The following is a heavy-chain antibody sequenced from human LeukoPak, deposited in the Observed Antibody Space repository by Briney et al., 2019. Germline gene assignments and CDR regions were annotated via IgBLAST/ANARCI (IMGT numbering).Heavy chain of an antibody. J-gene: IGHJ4*02. Sequence: PGGSLRLSCAASGFTFSRYSMTWVRQAPGKGLEWVANINEDGSEKYYVDSVKGRFTISRDNAKNSLYLQMSSLRPEDTAAYYCARADSITGSDYWGQGTLVTVSS. CDR2: INEDGSEK. V-gene: IGHV3-7*01. D-gene: IGHD1-20*01. CDR1: GFTFSRYS. CDR3: ARADSITGSDY.